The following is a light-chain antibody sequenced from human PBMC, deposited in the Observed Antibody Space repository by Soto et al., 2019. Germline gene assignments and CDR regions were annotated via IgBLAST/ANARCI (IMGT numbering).Light chain of an antibody. CDR1: QSVSGSY. V-gene: IGKV3-20*01. CDR3: QQYGSSRRT. Sequence: EIVLTQSPGTLSLSPGERATLSCRASQSVSGSYLAWYQQKPGQAPRLLIYGASSRATGIPDRFRGTGSGTDFTLTISRLEPEDFAVYYCQQYGSSRRTFGQGTKVEIK. CDR2: GAS. J-gene: IGKJ1*01.